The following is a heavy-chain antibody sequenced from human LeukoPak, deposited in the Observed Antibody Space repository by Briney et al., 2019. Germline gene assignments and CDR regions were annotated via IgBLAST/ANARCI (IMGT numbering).Heavy chain of an antibody. CDR2: IGYDGSKI. Sequence: GSLRLSCAASGFTFSRSGMHWVRQAPGKGLEWVTFIGYDGSKIYYVESVKGRFTISRDNSRKRLYLQMNSLRAEDTAVYYCAKEGRGGFDIWGQGTMVTVSS. V-gene: IGHV3-30*02. J-gene: IGHJ3*02. D-gene: IGHD3-16*01. CDR3: AKEGRGGFDI. CDR1: GFTFSRSG.